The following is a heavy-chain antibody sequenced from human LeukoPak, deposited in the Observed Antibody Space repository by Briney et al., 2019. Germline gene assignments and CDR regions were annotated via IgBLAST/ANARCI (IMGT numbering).Heavy chain of an antibody. Sequence: ASVKVSCKASGYTFTSYDINWVRQATGQGLEWMGWMNPNRGNTGYAQKFQGRVTMTRNTSISTAYMELSSLRSEDTAVYYCARRSYYDFWSGYWGYYFDYWGQGALVTVSS. D-gene: IGHD3-3*01. V-gene: IGHV1-8*01. CDR3: ARRSYYDFWSGYWGYYFDY. J-gene: IGHJ4*02. CDR1: GYTFTSYD. CDR2: MNPNRGNT.